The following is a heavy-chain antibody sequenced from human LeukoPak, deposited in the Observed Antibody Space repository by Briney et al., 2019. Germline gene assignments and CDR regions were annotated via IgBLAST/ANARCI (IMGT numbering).Heavy chain of an antibody. J-gene: IGHJ4*02. CDR1: GYTFTNYA. CDR2: IIPIFGTA. V-gene: IGHV1-69*13. CDR3: ASGFYYDSSGYSTPFDY. Sequence: SVKVSCKASGYTFTNYAISWVRQAPGQGLEWMGGIIPIFGTANYAQKFQGRVTITADESTSTAYMELSSLRSEDTAVYYCASGFYYDSSGYSTPFDYWGQGTLVTVSS. D-gene: IGHD3-22*01.